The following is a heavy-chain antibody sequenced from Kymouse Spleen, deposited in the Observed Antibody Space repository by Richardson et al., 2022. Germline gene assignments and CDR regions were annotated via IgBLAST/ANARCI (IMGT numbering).Heavy chain of an antibody. CDR1: GGSFSGYY. CDR3: ASIAVSLTYFDY. D-gene: IGHD6-19*01. V-gene: IGHV4-34*01. CDR2: INHSGST. J-gene: IGHJ4*02. Sequence: QVQLQQWGAGLLKPSETLSLTCAVYGGSFSGYYWSWIRQPPGKGLEWIGEINHSGSTNYNPSLKSRVTISVDTSKNQFSLKLSSVTAADTAVYYCASIAVSLTYFDYWGQGTLVTVSS.